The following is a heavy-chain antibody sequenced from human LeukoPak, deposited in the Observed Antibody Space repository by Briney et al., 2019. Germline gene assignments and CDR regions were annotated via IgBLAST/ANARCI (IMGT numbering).Heavy chain of an antibody. J-gene: IGHJ4*02. CDR2: ISSSSSYI. D-gene: IGHD6-19*01. Sequence: GGSLRLSCAASGFTFSSYSMNWVRQAPGKGLEWVSSISSSSSYIYYADSVKGRFTISRDNAKNSLYLQMNSLRAEDTALYYCAKGAVAGTHFDYWGQGTLVTVSS. CDR1: GFTFSSYS. V-gene: IGHV3-21*04. CDR3: AKGAVAGTHFDY.